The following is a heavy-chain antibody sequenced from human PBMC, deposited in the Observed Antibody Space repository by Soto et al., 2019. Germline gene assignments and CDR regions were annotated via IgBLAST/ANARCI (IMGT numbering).Heavy chain of an antibody. D-gene: IGHD2-2*01. CDR1: GGSISSYY. V-gene: IGHV4-59*08. J-gene: IGHJ4*02. CDR2: IYYSGST. CDR3: ARSPLVPAAVPFDY. Sequence: SETLSLTCTVSGGSISSYYWSWIRQPPGKGLEWIGYIYYSGSTNYNPSLKSRVTISVDTSKNQFSLKLSSVTAADTAVYYCARSPLVPAAVPFDYWGQGTLVTVSS.